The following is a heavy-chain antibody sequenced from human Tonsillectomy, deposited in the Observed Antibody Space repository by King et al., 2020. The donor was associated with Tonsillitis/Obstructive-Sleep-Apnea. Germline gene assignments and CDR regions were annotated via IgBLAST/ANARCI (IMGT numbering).Heavy chain of an antibody. J-gene: IGHJ5*02. CDR1: GFTFSNAW. CDR3: TTLRFLEWPPPYNWFDP. V-gene: IGHV3-15*01. D-gene: IGHD3-3*01. CDR2: IKSKTDGGTT. Sequence: VQLVESGGGLVKPGGSLRLSCAASGFTFSNAWMSWVRQAPGKGLEWVGRIKSKTDGGTTDYAAPVKGRFTISRDDSKNTLYLQMNSLKTEDTAVYYCTTLRFLEWPPPYNWFDPWGQGTLVTVSS.